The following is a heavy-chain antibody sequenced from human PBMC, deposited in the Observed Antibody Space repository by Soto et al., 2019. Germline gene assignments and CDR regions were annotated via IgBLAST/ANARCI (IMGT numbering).Heavy chain of an antibody. CDR2: INHSGST. CDR3: ARVVNDYVWGSYRYGLDY. J-gene: IGHJ4*02. Sequence: PSETLSLTCAVYGGSFSGYYWSWIRQPPGKGLEWIGEINHSGSTNYNPSLKSRVTISVDTSKNQFSLKLSSVTAADTAVYYCARVVNDYVWGSYRYGLDYWGQGTLVTVSS. D-gene: IGHD3-16*02. CDR1: GGSFSGYY. V-gene: IGHV4-34*01.